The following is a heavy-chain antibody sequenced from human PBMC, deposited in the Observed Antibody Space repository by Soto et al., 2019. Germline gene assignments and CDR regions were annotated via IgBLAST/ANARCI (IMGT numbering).Heavy chain of an antibody. Sequence: EVQLMESGGAVVQPGESLRLSCAAHGLDVTDNYMSWGRQAPGKGLEWVAIIYMHGRTYYADSVKGRFTVSRDRSTNTAYLQMNSLRGNDTAVYYCARAEVNYDPFDFWGLGTVVTVSS. CDR1: GLDVTDNY. CDR2: IYMHGRT. CDR3: ARAEVNYDPFDF. J-gene: IGHJ4*02. D-gene: IGHD1-7*01. V-gene: IGHV3-66*01.